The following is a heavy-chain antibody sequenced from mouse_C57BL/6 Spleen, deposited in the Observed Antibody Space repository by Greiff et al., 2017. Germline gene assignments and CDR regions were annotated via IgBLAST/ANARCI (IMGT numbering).Heavy chain of an antibody. Sequence: QVQLKPSGPELVKPGASVKISCKASGYSFTSYYIHWVKQRPGQGLEWIGWIYPGSGNTKYNEKFKGKATLTADTSSSTAYMQLSSLTSEDSAVYYCARGDYGSSYAAMDYWGQGTSVTVSS. D-gene: IGHD1-1*01. CDR2: IYPGSGNT. J-gene: IGHJ4*01. CDR1: GYSFTSYY. V-gene: IGHV1-66*01. CDR3: ARGDYGSSYAAMDY.